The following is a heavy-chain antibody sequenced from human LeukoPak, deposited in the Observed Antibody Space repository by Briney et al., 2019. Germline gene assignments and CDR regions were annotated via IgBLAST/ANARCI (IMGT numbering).Heavy chain of an antibody. D-gene: IGHD3-9*01. J-gene: IGHJ4*02. Sequence: GRSLRLSCAASGFTFSSYAMHWVRQAPGKGLEWVSYISSSSSTIYYADSVKGRFTISRDNAKNSLYLQMNSLRAEDTAVYYCARNLRYSNWGQGTLVTVSS. CDR1: GFTFSSYA. CDR2: ISSSSSTI. CDR3: ARNLRYSN. V-gene: IGHV3-48*04.